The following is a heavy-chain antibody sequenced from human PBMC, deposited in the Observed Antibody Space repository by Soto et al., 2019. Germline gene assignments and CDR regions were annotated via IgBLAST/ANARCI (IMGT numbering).Heavy chain of an antibody. CDR2: ISYSGST. Sequence: QLQLQESGPGLVKPSAPLSLTCTVSGGSISSSSYYWGWIRQPPGKGLEWIGSISYSGSTYYNPSLKSRVTISADTYKNQFSLKLSSVTAADTAVYYCASTNYDYVWGSSRYFVQHWGQGTLVTVSS. J-gene: IGHJ1*01. CDR1: GGSISSSSYY. CDR3: ASTNYDYVWGSSRYFVQH. V-gene: IGHV4-39*01. D-gene: IGHD3-16*02.